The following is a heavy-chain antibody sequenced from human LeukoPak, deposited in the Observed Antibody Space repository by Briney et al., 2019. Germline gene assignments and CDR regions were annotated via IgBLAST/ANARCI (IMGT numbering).Heavy chain of an antibody. V-gene: IGHV3-74*01. CDR2: INSDGSWT. CDR3: VSFYETY. J-gene: IGHJ4*02. D-gene: IGHD2/OR15-2a*01. CDR1: GSYW. Sequence: GGSLTLSCAASGSYWMHWVRQAPGKGLVWVSHINSDGSWTSYADSVKGRFTISKDNAKNTVYLQMNNLRAEDTAVYYCVSFYETYWGRGTLVTVSS.